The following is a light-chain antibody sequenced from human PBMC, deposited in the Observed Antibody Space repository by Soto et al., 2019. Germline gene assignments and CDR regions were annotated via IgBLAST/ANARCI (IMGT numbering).Light chain of an antibody. V-gene: IGKV3-11*01. J-gene: IGKJ5*01. Sequence: PGERATLSCRASQSVSSYLAWYQQKPGQAPRLLIYDASNRATGIPARFSGSGSGTDFTLTISSLEPEDFAVYYCQQRSNWPGTFGQGTRLEIK. CDR3: QQRSNWPGT. CDR1: QSVSSY. CDR2: DAS.